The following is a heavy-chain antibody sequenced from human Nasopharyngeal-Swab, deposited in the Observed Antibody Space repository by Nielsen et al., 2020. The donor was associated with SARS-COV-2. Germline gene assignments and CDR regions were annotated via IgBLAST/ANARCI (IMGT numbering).Heavy chain of an antibody. V-gene: IGHV3-30-3*01. CDR2: ISYDGSNK. D-gene: IGHD3-22*01. CDR1: GFTFSSYA. CDR3: ARDLGGYYGD. J-gene: IGHJ4*02. Sequence: GGSLRLSCAASGFTFSSYAMHWVRQAPGKGLEGVAVISYDGSNKYYADSVKGRFTISRDNSKNTLYLQMNSLRAEDTAVYYCARDLGGYYGDWGQGTLVTGSS.